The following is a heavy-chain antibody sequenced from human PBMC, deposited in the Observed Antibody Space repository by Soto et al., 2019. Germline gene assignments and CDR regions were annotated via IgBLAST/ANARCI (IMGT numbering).Heavy chain of an antibody. D-gene: IGHD7-27*01. CDR1: GYTFTGYY. J-gene: IGHJ4*02. V-gene: IGHV1-2*04. Sequence: ASVKVSCKASGYTFTGYYMHWVRQAPGQGLEWMGWINPNSGGTNYAQKFQGWVTITRDTSISTAYMELSRLRSDDTAVYYCARDNLLLNGGSSFDYWGQGTLVTVSS. CDR2: INPNSGGT. CDR3: ARDNLLLNGGSSFDY.